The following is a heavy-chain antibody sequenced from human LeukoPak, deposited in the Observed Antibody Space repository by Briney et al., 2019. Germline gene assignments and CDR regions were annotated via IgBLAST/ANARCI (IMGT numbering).Heavy chain of an antibody. Sequence: GGSLRLSCAASGFTFSSYAMHWVRQAPGKGLEWVAVISYDGSNKYYADSVKGRFTISRDNSKNTLYLQMNSLRAEDTAVYYCAKDHDYDSLTGYVQFDYWGQGTLVTVSS. CDR3: AKDHDYDSLTGYVQFDY. V-gene: IGHV3-30*04. D-gene: IGHD3-9*01. J-gene: IGHJ4*02. CDR2: ISYDGSNK. CDR1: GFTFSSYA.